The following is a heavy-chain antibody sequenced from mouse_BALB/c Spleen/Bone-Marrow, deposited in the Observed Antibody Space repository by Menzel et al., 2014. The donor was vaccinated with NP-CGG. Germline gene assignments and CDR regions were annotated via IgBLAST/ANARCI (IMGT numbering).Heavy chain of an antibody. Sequence: QVQLQQPGAELVKPGASVKLSCKASGYTFTSYYMYWVKQRPGQGLEWIGEINPSNGGTNFNEKFKSKATLTVDKSSSTAYMQLSSLTSEDSAVYYCVYYDNPYAMAYWGQGTSVTVSS. CDR3: VYYDNPYAMAY. J-gene: IGHJ4*01. V-gene: IGHV1S81*02. D-gene: IGHD2-1*01. CDR2: INPSNGGT. CDR1: GYTFTSYY.